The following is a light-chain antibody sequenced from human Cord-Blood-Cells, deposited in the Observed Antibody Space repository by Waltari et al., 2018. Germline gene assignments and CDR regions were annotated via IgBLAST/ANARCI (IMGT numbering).Light chain of an antibody. CDR2: GAS. V-gene: IGKV3-15*01. J-gene: IGKJ2*01. CDR1: QSVSSN. CDR3: QQYNNWPPVT. Sequence: EIVMTQSPATLSVSQGERATLSCRASQSVSSNLAWYQQKPCQAPRLLIYGASTSATGIPARFSGSGSGTEFTLTISSLQSEDFAVYCCQQYNNWPPVTFGQGTKLEIK.